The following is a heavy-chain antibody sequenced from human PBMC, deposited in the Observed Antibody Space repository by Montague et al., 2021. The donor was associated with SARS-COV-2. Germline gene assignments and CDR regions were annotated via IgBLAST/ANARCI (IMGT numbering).Heavy chain of an antibody. CDR1: GYTLTELS. Sequence: SVKVSCKVSGYTLTELSMHWVRQAPGKGLEWMGGFDPEDGETIYAQKFQGRVTMTEDTSTDTAYMELSSLRSEDTAVYYCATVAPLRYFDWFVYWGQGTLVTVSS. D-gene: IGHD3-9*01. J-gene: IGHJ5*01. V-gene: IGHV1-24*01. CDR3: ATVAPLRYFDWFVY. CDR2: FDPEDGET.